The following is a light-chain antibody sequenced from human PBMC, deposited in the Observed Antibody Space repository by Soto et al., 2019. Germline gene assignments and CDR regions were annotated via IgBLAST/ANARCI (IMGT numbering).Light chain of an antibody. CDR3: SAYTARSTLV. Sequence: QSALTQPASVSGSPGQSITISCTGTSSDVGGYNYVSWYQQYPGKAPKLMIYEVSNRPSGVSNRFSGSKSGNTASLTISGLQSEDEGDYYCSAYTARSTLVFGGGTK. J-gene: IGLJ3*02. CDR2: EVS. V-gene: IGLV2-14*01. CDR1: SSDVGGYNY.